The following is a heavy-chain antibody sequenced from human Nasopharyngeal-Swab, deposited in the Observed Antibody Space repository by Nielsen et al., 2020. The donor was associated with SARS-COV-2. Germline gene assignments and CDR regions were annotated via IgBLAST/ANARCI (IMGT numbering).Heavy chain of an antibody. J-gene: IGHJ6*02. V-gene: IGHV3-64D*08. CDR1: GFTFSSYA. D-gene: IGHD3-10*01. Sequence: GESLKISCSASGFTFSSYAMHWVRQAPGKGLEYVSAISSNGGSTYYADSVKGRFTISRDNSKNTLYLQMSSLRAEDTAVYYCARVGYGMDVWGQGTTVTVSS. CDR2: ISSNGGST. CDR3: ARVGYGMDV.